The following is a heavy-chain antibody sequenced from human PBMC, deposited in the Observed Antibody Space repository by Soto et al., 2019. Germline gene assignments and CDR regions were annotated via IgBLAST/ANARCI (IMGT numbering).Heavy chain of an antibody. Sequence: QLQLQESGSGLVKPSQTLSLTCAVSGGSISSGGYSWIWIRQPPGKGLEWIGYIYHSGYTYYNPSLKSRVTMSVDRSKNQFSLKLSSVTAADTAVYYCARVHYGDYGYGMDVWGQGTTVTVSS. CDR2: IYHSGYT. D-gene: IGHD4-17*01. CDR1: GGSISSGGYS. J-gene: IGHJ6*02. V-gene: IGHV4-30-2*01. CDR3: ARVHYGDYGYGMDV.